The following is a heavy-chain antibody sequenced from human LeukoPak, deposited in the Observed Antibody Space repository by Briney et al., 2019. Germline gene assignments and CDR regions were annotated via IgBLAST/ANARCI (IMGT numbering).Heavy chain of an antibody. CDR1: GFTVSSNY. V-gene: IGHV3-53*01. D-gene: IGHD4-23*01. CDR3: ARNDYGANSHYYGMDV. Sequence: GGSLRLSCAASGFTVSSNYMSWVRQAPGKGLEWVSVIYSGGSTYYADSVKGRFTISRDNSKNTLYLQMNSLRAEDTAVYYCARNDYGANSHYYGMDVWGQGTTVIVSS. CDR2: IYSGGST. J-gene: IGHJ6*02.